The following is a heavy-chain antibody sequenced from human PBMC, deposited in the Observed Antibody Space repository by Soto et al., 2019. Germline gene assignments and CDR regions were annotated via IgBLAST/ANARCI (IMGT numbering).Heavy chain of an antibody. D-gene: IGHD3-10*01. Sequence: QITLKESGPALVRPRQTLNLTCNFSGFSLTSSGMAVGWIRQPPGKGLEWLSLIYWDDDKRYSPSLKNRLVVSKDTSKNQVVLTLTSVDPVDTATYYCARSAYYGSGKYAGFDAWGQGTMVTVSS. CDR2: IYWDDDK. CDR1: GFSLTSSGMA. V-gene: IGHV2-5*02. CDR3: ARSAYYGSGKYAGFDA. J-gene: IGHJ3*01.